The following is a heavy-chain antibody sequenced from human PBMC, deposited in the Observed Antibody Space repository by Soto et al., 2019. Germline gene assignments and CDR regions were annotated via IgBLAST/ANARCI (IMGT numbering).Heavy chain of an antibody. D-gene: IGHD6-13*01. J-gene: IGHJ6*02. CDR3: ARGRAAAGTYYGMDV. V-gene: IGHV3-33*01. CDR2: IWYDGSNK. Sequence: GGSLRLSCAASRCTFSSSGMHWVRQAPGKGLEWVAVIWYDGSNKYYADSVKGRFTISRDNSKNTLYLQMNSLRAEDTAVYYCARGRAAAGTYYGMDVWGQGTTVTVSS. CDR1: RCTFSSSG.